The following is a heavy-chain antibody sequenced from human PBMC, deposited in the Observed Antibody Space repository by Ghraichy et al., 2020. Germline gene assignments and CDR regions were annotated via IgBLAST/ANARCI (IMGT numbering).Heavy chain of an antibody. CDR1: GGSFSGYY. D-gene: IGHD3-10*01. CDR2: INHSGST. CDR3: AGIKIGEDHYSYYVMDG. J-gene: IGHJ6*02. Sequence: SETLSLTCAVYGGSFSGYYWSWIRQPPGKGLEWIGEINHSGSTNYNPSLKSRVTISVDTSKNQFSLKLSSVPAADTGGYYLAGIKIGEDHYSYYVMDGWGQGTKVTVSS. V-gene: IGHV4-34*01.